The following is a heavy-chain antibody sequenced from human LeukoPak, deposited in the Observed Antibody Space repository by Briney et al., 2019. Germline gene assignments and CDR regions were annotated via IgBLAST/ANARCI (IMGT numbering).Heavy chain of an antibody. J-gene: IGHJ4*02. Sequence: GGSLRLSCAASGFTFSDYSMNWVRQAPGKGLEWISYIGGRGHGISYADSVKGRFIVSRDNAKNSLFLQMNRLRGEDTAIYFCAREIPGRIAADCWGQGTLVTVSS. CDR1: GFTFSDYS. CDR3: AREIPGRIAADC. V-gene: IGHV3-48*01. D-gene: IGHD2-15*01. CDR2: IGGRGHGI.